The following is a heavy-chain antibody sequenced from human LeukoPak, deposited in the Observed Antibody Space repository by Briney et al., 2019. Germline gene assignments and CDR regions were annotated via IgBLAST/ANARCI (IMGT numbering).Heavy chain of an antibody. J-gene: IGHJ6*02. D-gene: IGHD2-8*02. CDR3: ARDLLLVYYYGMDV. CDR1: GGSFSGYY. V-gene: IGHV4-34*01. Sequence: SETLSLTCAVYGGSFSGYYWSWIRQPPGKGLEWIGYIYYSGSTNYNPSLKSRVTISVDTSKNQFSLKLSSVTAADTAVYYCARDLLLVYYYGMDVWGQGTTVTVSS. CDR2: IYYSGST.